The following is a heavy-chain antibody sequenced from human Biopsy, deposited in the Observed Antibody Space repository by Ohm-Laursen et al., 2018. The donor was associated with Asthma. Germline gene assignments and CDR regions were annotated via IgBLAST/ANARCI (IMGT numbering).Heavy chain of an antibody. CDR1: GGTFSSNS. D-gene: IGHD2-2*01. Sequence: SVKVSCKASGGTFSSNSINWVRQAPGQGLEWMGRIIPIFGPTNYAQKFQGRVTISADDSTSTAYMELSSLSSEDTALYYCARGPEYDRSSGALDYWGQGTLVTVSS. CDR2: IIPIFGPT. V-gene: IGHV1-69*13. J-gene: IGHJ4*02. CDR3: ARGPEYDRSSGALDY.